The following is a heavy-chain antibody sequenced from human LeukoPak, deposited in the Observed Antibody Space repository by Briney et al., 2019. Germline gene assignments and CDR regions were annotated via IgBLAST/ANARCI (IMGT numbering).Heavy chain of an antibody. V-gene: IGHV1-24*01. D-gene: IGHD3-22*01. CDR1: GYTLTELS. CDR3: ATGVLGYYDSSGRDAFDI. CDR2: SDPEDGET. J-gene: IGHJ3*02. Sequence: RASVKVSCKVSGYTLTELSMHWVRQAPGKGLEWMGGSDPEDGETIYAQKFQGRVTMTEDTSTDTAYMELSSLRSEDTAVYYCATGVLGYYDSSGRDAFDIWGQGTMVTVSS.